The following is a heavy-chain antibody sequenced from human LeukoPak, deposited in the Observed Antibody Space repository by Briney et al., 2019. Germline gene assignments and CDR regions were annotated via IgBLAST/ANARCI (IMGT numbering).Heavy chain of an antibody. CDR3: AREGYSFDY. CDR2: TYYRSKWYD. CDR1: GDSVSSNNVA. V-gene: IGHV6-1*01. J-gene: IGHJ4*02. Sequence: SQTLSLTCAISGDSVSSNNVAWNWIRQSPSRGLEWLGRTYYRSKWYDDYAVSVKSRITINADTSQNQFSLQLNSVTPEDTAIYYCAREGYSFDYWGQGTLVTVSS.